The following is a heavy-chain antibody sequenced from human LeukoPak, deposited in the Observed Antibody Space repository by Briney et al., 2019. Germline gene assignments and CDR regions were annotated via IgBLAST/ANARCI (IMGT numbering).Heavy chain of an antibody. V-gene: IGHV3-21*01. J-gene: IGHJ3*02. Sequence: GGSLRLSCAASGFTFSSYSMNWVRQAPGKGLEWVSSISSSSNYIYYADSVKGRFTISRDNAKNSLYLQMNGLRAEDTAVYYCARDRRIAAAGSPPDAFDIWGQGTMVTVSS. D-gene: IGHD6-13*01. CDR1: GFTFSSYS. CDR3: ARDRRIAAAGSPPDAFDI. CDR2: ISSSSNYI.